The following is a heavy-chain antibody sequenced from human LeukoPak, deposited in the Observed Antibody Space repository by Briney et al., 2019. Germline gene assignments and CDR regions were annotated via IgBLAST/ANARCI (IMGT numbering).Heavy chain of an antibody. V-gene: IGHV3-30*02. CDR2: IRYDGSNK. CDR1: GFTFSSYG. CDR3: AKVWVTTVAPGGRDY. Sequence: GGSLRLSCAASGFTFSSYGIHWVRQAPGKGLEWVAFIRYDGSNKYYADSVKGRFTISRDNSKNTLYLQMNSLRAEDTAVYYCAKVWVTTVAPGGRDYWGQGTLVTVSS. J-gene: IGHJ4*02. D-gene: IGHD4-17*01.